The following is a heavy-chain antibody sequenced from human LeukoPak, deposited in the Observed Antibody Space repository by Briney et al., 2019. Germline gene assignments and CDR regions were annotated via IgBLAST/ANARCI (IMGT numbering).Heavy chain of an antibody. D-gene: IGHD3-10*01. CDR2: IRSKAYGGTT. Sequence: SLRLSCTASGFTFGDYAMSWFRQAPGKGLEWVGFIRSKAYGGTTEYAASVKGRFTISRDDSKSIAYLQMNSLKTEDTAVYYCTRDNSQGSGSSFDYWGQGTLVTVSS. J-gene: IGHJ4*02. V-gene: IGHV3-49*03. CDR3: TRDNSQGSGSSFDY. CDR1: GFTFGDYA.